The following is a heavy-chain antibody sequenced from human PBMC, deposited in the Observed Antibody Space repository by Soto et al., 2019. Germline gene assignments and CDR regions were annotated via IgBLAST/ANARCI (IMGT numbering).Heavy chain of an antibody. CDR1: GFTFNNYA. D-gene: IGHD3-10*01. CDR2: ISGGGDTT. J-gene: IGHJ4*02. CDR3: VKGRGGSGSLTPRVDF. Sequence: EVQLLESGGGLVQPGGSLRLSCAASGFTFNNYAMTWVRQAPGKGPEWVSAISGGGDTTSYADSVKGRFTVSRDGSKNTLYLQMSSLRAEDTALYYCVKGRGGSGSLTPRVDFWGQGTLVTVSS. V-gene: IGHV3-23*01.